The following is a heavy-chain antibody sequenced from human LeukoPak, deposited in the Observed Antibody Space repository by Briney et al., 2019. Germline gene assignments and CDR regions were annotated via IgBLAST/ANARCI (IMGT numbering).Heavy chain of an antibody. Sequence: GESLKISCKGSGYTFTTYWIAWVRQMPGKGLEWMGIIYPGDSDTRYSPSFQGQVTISADKSISTAYLQWSSLEASDTAMYYCARRDTTMGNFDYWGQGTLVTVSS. CDR2: IYPGDSDT. V-gene: IGHV5-51*01. CDR3: ARRDTTMGNFDY. J-gene: IGHJ4*02. D-gene: IGHD5-18*01. CDR1: GYTFTTYW.